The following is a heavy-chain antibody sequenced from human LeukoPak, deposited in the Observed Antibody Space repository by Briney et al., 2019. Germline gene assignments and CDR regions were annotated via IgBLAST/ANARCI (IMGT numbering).Heavy chain of an antibody. CDR3: AHKSSSSWYFDY. Sequence: ASGPTLVNPTQTLTLTCTFSGFSLSTRGVGVGWVRQPPGKALECLALIYWDDDKRYSPSLKSRLTITPDTSKNQVVLTMEHMNRLDTATYYLAHKSSSSWYFDYWGQGTLVTVSS. D-gene: IGHD6-13*01. V-gene: IGHV2-5*02. CDR2: IYWDDDK. J-gene: IGHJ4*02. CDR1: GFSLSTRGVG.